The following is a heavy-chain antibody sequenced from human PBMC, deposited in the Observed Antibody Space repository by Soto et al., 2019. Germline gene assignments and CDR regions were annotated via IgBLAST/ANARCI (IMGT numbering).Heavy chain of an antibody. D-gene: IGHD5-18*01. CDR3: TRENIENSDGLYDALDI. CDR2: MNPKSGGA. Sequence: ASVKVSCKTSGYTFTDYYTHWVRQAPGQGLEWMGWMNPKSGGAYFAQKFQGRVTLTRDTSIGTAYIEVSSLTSDDTAVYFCTRENIENSDGLYDALDIWGQGTTVTVSS. V-gene: IGHV1-2*02. CDR1: GYTFTDYY. J-gene: IGHJ3*02.